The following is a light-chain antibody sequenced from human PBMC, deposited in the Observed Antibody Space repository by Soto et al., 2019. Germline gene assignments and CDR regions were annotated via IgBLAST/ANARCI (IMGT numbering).Light chain of an antibody. V-gene: IGLV2-14*01. Sequence: QSVLTQPASVSGSPGQSITISCTGTSSDVGGYNYVSWYQQHPGKAPKLMIYEVTNRPSGVSNRFSGSKSGNTASLNISGLQAEDEADYYCSTYTSRSTLVFGTGTKVTVL. CDR1: SSDVGGYNY. CDR3: STYTSRSTLV. J-gene: IGLJ1*01. CDR2: EVT.